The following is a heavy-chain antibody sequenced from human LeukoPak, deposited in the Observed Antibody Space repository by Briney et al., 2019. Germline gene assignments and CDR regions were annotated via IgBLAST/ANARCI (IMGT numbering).Heavy chain of an antibody. Sequence: GGSLRLSCAASGFTFSSYWMHWVRQAPGKGLEWVSTITGSGGGTYYADSVKGRFTISRDNSKNTLYLQMNSLRAEDTAVYYCAKRRDGSYFDYWGQGTLVTVSS. CDR3: AKRRDGSYFDY. J-gene: IGHJ4*02. D-gene: IGHD6-25*01. CDR2: ITGSGGGT. V-gene: IGHV3-23*01. CDR1: GFTFSSYW.